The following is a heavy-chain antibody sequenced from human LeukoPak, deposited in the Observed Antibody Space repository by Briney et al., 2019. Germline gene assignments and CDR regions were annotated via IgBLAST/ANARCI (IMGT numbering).Heavy chain of an antibody. V-gene: IGHV1-8*01. J-gene: IGHJ6*02. Sequence: ASVKVSCKTSGYTFTSYDINWVRQATGQGLEWMGWMNPNSGNTGYAQKFQGRVTMTRNTSISTAYMELSSLRSEDTAVYYCAIPSYHYHILTGYGMDVLGQGTTVTVSS. CDR3: AIPSYHYHILTGYGMDV. CDR2: MNPNSGNT. CDR1: GYTFTSYD. D-gene: IGHD3-9*01.